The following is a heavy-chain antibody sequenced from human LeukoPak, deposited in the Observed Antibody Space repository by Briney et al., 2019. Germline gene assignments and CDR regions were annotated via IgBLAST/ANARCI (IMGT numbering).Heavy chain of an antibody. CDR1: GGSISSSSYY. V-gene: IGHV4-39*07. CDR2: IYTSGST. D-gene: IGHD3-22*01. J-gene: IGHJ3*02. CDR3: ARDRYYYDSSPRAFDI. Sequence: SETLSLTCTVSGGSISSSSYYWGWIRQPPGKGLEWIGRIYTSGSTNYNPSLKSRVTMSVDTSKNQFSLKLSSVTAADTAVYYCARDRYYYDSSPRAFDIWGQGTMVTVSS.